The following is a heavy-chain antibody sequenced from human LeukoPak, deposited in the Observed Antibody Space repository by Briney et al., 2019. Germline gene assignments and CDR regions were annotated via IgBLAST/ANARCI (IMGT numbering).Heavy chain of an antibody. CDR3: AKDATDSGYPDAAFDS. CDR1: GFTFSSYA. Sequence: GGSLRLSCAASGFTFSSYAMSWVRQTPGKGLEWVSAISGSGRSTYYADSVKGRFTISRDNSKNTLSLQMTSLRAEDTALYYCAKDATDSGYPDAAFDSWGQGTLVTVSS. CDR2: ISGSGRST. D-gene: IGHD5-12*01. J-gene: IGHJ4*02. V-gene: IGHV3-23*01.